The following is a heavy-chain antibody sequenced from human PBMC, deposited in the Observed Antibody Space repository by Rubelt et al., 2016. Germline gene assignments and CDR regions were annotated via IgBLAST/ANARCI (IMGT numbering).Heavy chain of an antibody. CDR3: AKIGGRSSGWYVVN. V-gene: IGHV3-21*04. CDR1: GFTFSNYN. CDR2: VTGVSFSI. J-gene: IGHJ4*02. Sequence: EAQLVESGGGLVKPGGSLRLSCAASGFTFSNYNMNWVRQAPGKGLEWVSSVTGVSFSIYYADSVKGRFTISRNNSKKTLYRKSNSLGAEDTAVDYCAKIGGRSSGWYVVNWGQGTLVTVSS. D-gene: IGHD6-19*01.